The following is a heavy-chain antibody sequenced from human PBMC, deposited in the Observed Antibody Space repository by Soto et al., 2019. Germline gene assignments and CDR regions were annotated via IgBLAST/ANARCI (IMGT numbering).Heavy chain of an antibody. D-gene: IGHD6-19*01. V-gene: IGHV4-61*01. J-gene: IGHJ4*02. CDR1: GGSVSSGSYY. CDR2: IYYSGST. Sequence: PSETLSLTCTVSGGSVSSGSYYWSWIRQPPGKGLEWIGYIYYSGSTNYNPSLKSRVTISVDTSKNQFSLKLSSVTAADTAVYYCARDLAMAGSAFDYWGQGTLVTVSS. CDR3: ARDLAMAGSAFDY.